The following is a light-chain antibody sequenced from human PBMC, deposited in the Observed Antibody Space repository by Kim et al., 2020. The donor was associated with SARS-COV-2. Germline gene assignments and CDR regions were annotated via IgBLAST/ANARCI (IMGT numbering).Light chain of an antibody. J-gene: IGKJ2*01. CDR1: QNVDSF. CDR2: GAS. V-gene: IGKV1-39*01. Sequence: DIQMTQSPSSLSASVGDRVTITCRASQNVDSFLNWYQQKPGKAPKLVIFGASSLQRGVPSRFRGSGSETDYTLTISDLHPEDVGSYYCQQSHTFPYTFGQGTKLEI. CDR3: QQSHTFPYT.